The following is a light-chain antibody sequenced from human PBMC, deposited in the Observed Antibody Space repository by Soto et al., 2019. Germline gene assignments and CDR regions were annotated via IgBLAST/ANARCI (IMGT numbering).Light chain of an antibody. Sequence: EILLTQSPGTLSLSPGERAILSCRASQSLSNRYLAWYQQMPGRAPRLLIHATSSRAAGIPDRFSGSGSGTDFTLTINRLEPEDFAVYYCHHYDTSPPFPFGPGTRVDI. CDR2: ATS. CDR1: QSLSNRY. CDR3: HHYDTSPPFP. J-gene: IGKJ3*01. V-gene: IGKV3-20*01.